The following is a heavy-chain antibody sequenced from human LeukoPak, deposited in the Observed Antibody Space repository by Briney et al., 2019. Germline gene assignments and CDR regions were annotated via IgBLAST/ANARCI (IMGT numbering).Heavy chain of an antibody. CDR2: IIPIFGTA. CDR3: ASRYYDILTGDDY. Sequence: ASVKVSCKASGGTFSSYAISWVRQAPGQGLEWMGGIIPIFGTANYAQRFQGRVTITADESTSTAYMGLSSLRSEDTAVYYCASRYYDILTGDDYWGQGTLVTVSS. CDR1: GGTFSSYA. V-gene: IGHV1-69*13. D-gene: IGHD3-9*01. J-gene: IGHJ4*02.